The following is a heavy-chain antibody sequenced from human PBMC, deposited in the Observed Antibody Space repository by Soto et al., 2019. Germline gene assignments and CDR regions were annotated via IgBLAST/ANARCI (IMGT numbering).Heavy chain of an antibody. CDR3: ARESQYCTSSSCHLGMDV. V-gene: IGHV3-53*02. CDR2: IYSGGST. Sequence: EVQLVETGGGLIQPGGSLRLSCAASGFTVSSNYMSWVRQAPGKGLEWFSIIYSGGSTYYADSVKGRFAISRDNSKNTLYLQMNSLRAEDTAVYYCARESQYCTSSSCHLGMDVWGQGTTVTVSS. J-gene: IGHJ6*02. D-gene: IGHD2-2*01. CDR1: GFTVSSNY.